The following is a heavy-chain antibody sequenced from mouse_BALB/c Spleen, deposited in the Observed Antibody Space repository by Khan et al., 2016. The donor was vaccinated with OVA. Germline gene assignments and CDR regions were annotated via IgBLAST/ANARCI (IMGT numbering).Heavy chain of an antibody. J-gene: IGHJ4*01. Sequence: VQLKESGPGLVAPSQSLSITCTVSGFSLTSYGVHWVRQPPGKGLEWLVVIWSDGFTTYNSTLKSRLSISKDNSKSQVFLKMNSLQTDDTAMYYCVRGIYYFGSRYMDYWGQGTSVTVSS. V-gene: IGHV2-6*02. CDR1: GFSLTSYG. D-gene: IGHD1-1*01. CDR2: IWSDGFT. CDR3: VRGIYYFGSRYMDY.